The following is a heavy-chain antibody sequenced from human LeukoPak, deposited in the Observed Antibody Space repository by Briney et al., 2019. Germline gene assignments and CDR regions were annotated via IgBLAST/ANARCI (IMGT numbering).Heavy chain of an antibody. V-gene: IGHV1-46*01. CDR1: GYTFTSYY. CDR3: ARGEWELLVDY. J-gene: IGHJ4*02. CDR2: INPSGGST. Sequence: ASVKVSCKASGYTFTSYYMHWVRQAPGQGLEWMGIINPSGGSTSHAQQFQGRVTMTRDTSTSTVYLEQSRLRCEDTAGYYCARGEWELLVDYWGEGTLVTVSS. D-gene: IGHD1-26*01.